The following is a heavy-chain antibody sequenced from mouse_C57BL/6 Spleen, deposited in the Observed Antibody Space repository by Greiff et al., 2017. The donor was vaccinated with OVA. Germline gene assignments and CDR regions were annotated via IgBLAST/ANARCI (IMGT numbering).Heavy chain of an antibody. V-gene: IGHV1-20*01. J-gene: IGHJ2*01. D-gene: IGHD1-1*01. CDR2: INPYNGDT. Sequence: LVKPGDSVKISCKASGYSFTGYFMNWVMQSHGKSLEWIGRINPYNGDTFYNQKFKGKATLTVDKSSSTAHMELRSLTSEDSAVYYCARGDTTVVAYYFDYWGQGTTLTVSS. CDR1: GYSFTGYF. CDR3: ARGDTTVVAYYFDY.